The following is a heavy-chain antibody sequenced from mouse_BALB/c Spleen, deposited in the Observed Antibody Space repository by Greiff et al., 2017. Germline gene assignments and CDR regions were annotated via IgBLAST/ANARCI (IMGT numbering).Heavy chain of an antibody. CDR3: TRGDYDGRLPAY. CDR1: GYTFTSYW. V-gene: IGHV1-5*01. CDR2: IYPGNSDT. Sequence: EVQLQQSGTVLARPGASVKMSCKASGYTFTSYWMHWVKQRPGQGLEWIGAIYPGNSDTSYNQKFKGKAKLTAVTSTSTAYMELSSLTNEDSAVYYCTRGDYDGRLPAYWGQGTLVTVSA. J-gene: IGHJ3*01. D-gene: IGHD2-4*01.